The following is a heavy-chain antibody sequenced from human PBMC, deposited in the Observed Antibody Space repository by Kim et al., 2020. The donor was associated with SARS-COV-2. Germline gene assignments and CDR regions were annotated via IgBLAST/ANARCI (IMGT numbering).Heavy chain of an antibody. J-gene: IGHJ4*02. V-gene: IGHV3-21*01. Sequence: ADSVKGRFTISRDNAKNSLYLQMNSLRAEDTAVYYCAKTSTVTLLYYFDYWGQGTLVTVSS. CDR3: AKTSTVTLLYYFDY. D-gene: IGHD4-17*01.